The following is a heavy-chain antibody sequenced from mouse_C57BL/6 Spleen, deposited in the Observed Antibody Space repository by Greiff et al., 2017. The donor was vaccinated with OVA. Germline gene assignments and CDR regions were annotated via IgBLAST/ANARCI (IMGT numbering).Heavy chain of an antibody. J-gene: IGHJ1*03. Sequence: VQLQESGGGLVQPKGSLKLSCAASGFSFNTYAMNWVRQAPGKGLEWVARIRSKSNNYATYYADSVKDRFTISRDDSESMLYLQMNNLKTEDTAMYYCLIQGYYGWTARYCYFDVWGTGTTVTVSS. CDR3: LIQGYYGWTARYCYFDV. V-gene: IGHV10-1*01. CDR1: GFSFNTYA. CDR2: IRSKSNNYAT. D-gene: IGHD1-1*01.